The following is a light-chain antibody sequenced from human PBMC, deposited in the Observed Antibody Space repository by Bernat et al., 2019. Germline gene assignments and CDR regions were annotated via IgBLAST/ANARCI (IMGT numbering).Light chain of an antibody. Sequence: QSALTQPPSASGSPGQSVTISCTGTSSDIGGYNYVSWYQQHPGKAPKLIIYEVTQRPSGVPDRFSGSKSGNTASLTVSGLQPDDEADYYCGTSMGIYNCVFGTGTKVTVL. J-gene: IGLJ1*01. CDR1: SSDIGGYNY. V-gene: IGLV2-8*01. CDR3: GTSMGIYNCV. CDR2: EVT.